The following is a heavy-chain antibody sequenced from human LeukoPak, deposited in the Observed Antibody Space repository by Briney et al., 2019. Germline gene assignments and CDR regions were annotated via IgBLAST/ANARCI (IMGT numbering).Heavy chain of an antibody. D-gene: IGHD6-19*01. CDR1: GYSFTGYY. CDR3: AKDSGQWLVRHDAFDL. V-gene: IGHV1-2*02. J-gene: IGHJ3*01. CDR2: INPDTGVT. Sequence: GASVKVSCKASGYSFTGYYIHWVRQAAGQGLEWMGWINPDTGVTKFAQKFQGRVIMTRDTSISTAYMELIRLRPDDTAMYYCAKDSGQWLVRHDAFDLWGGGTMVTVSS.